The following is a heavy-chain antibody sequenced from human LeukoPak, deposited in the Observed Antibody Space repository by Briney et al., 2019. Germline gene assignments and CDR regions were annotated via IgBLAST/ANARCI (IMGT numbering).Heavy chain of an antibody. CDR2: IYFSGST. J-gene: IGHJ3*02. V-gene: IGHV4-39*01. CDR3: AGLSEAFDI. Sequence: SETLSLTCTVSGGSISSSSYYWGWIRQPPGKGLEWIGSIYFSGSTYYNPSPKSRVTISVDTSKNQFSLKLSSVTAADTAVYYCAGLSEAFDIWGRGTMVTVSS. CDR1: GGSISSSSYY.